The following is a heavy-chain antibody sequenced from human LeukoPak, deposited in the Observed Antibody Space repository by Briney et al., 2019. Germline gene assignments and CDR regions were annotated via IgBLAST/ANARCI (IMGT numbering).Heavy chain of an antibody. CDR1: GGSISSYY. CDR2: IYYSGST. CDR3: ARGIVGASPVFDY. Sequence: SETLSLTCTVSGGSISSYYWSWIRQPPGKRLEWIGYIYYSGSTNYNPSLKSRVTISVDTSKNQFSLKLSSVTAADTAVYYCARGIVGASPVFDYWGQGTLVTVSS. J-gene: IGHJ4*02. D-gene: IGHD1-26*01. V-gene: IGHV4-59*01.